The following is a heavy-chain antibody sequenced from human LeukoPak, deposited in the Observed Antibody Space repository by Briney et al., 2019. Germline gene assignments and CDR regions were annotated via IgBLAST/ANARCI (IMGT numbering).Heavy chain of an antibody. Sequence: GGSLRLSCSASGFSFASYGMNWVRQAPGSGLKWVAYISAGSSNTFYADSVKGRFTISRDDADNFLHLQMNSLSAEDTAVYYCARSAVQANTPFYFDFWGQGTLVTVSS. CDR1: GFSFASYG. V-gene: IGHV3-48*01. CDR3: ARSAVQANTPFYFDF. D-gene: IGHD1-26*01. CDR2: ISAGSSNT. J-gene: IGHJ4*02.